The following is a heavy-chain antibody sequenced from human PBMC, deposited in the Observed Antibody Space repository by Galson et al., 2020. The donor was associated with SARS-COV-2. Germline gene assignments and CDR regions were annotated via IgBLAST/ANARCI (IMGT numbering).Heavy chain of an antibody. D-gene: IGHD3-22*01. CDR2: IFSSVTT. Sequence: SQTLSLTCTVSGVSVISGGNYWTWIRQHPGKGLEWIGHIFSSVTTYYSPSLKSRVTISVDTSQNQFCLRLSSVTAADTAVYYCARGRFYDSTGYSTSYYFDSWGQGTLVTVSS. J-gene: IGHJ4*02. CDR3: ARGRFYDSTGYSTSYYFDS. V-gene: IGHV4-31*02. CDR1: GVSVISGGNY.